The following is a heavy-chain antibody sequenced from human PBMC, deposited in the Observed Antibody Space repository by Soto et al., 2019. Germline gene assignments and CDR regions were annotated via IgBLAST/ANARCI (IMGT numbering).Heavy chain of an antibody. J-gene: IGHJ4*02. V-gene: IGHV3-23*01. CDR2: ISGSGGST. Sequence: SLRLSCAASGFTFSSYAMSWVRQAPGKGLEWVSAISGSGGSTYYADSVKGRFTISRDNSKNTLYLQMNSLRAEDTAVYYCAKDTSLTIFGVVISGPLDYWGQGTLVTVSS. D-gene: IGHD3-3*01. CDR1: GFTFSSYA. CDR3: AKDTSLTIFGVVISGPLDY.